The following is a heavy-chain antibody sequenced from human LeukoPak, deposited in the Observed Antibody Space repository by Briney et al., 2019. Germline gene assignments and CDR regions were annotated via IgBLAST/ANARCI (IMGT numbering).Heavy chain of an antibody. CDR1: GGTFSSHA. D-gene: IGHD1-26*01. J-gene: IGHJ4*02. V-gene: IGHV1-69*13. CDR2: IIPIFGTA. Sequence: GASVKVSCKASGGTFSSHAISWVRQAPGQGLEWMGGIIPIFGTANYAQKFQGRVTITADESTSTAYMELSSLRSEDTAVYYCAREGPYSGSYTYWGQGTLVTVSS. CDR3: AREGPYSGSYTY.